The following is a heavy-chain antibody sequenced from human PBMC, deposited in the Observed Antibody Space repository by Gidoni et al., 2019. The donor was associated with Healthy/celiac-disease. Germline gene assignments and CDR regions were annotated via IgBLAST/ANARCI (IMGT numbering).Heavy chain of an antibody. Sequence: QVQLQESGPGLVKPSQTLSLTCTVSGGSISSGGYYGSWIRQHPGKGLEWIGYIYYSGSTYYNPSLKSRVTISVDTSKNQFSLKLSSVTAADTAVYYCASCVRDWGSYRPKEGGFDPWGQGTLVTVSS. CDR3: ASCVRDWGSYRPKEGGFDP. CDR2: IYYSGST. J-gene: IGHJ5*02. D-gene: IGHD3-16*02. CDR1: GGSISSGGYY. V-gene: IGHV4-31*03.